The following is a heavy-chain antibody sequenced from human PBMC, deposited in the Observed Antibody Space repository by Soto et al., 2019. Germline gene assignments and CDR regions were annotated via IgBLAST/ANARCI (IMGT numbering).Heavy chain of an antibody. J-gene: IGHJ5*02. CDR1: GDSISSGTHY. D-gene: IGHD6-19*01. V-gene: IGHV4-31*03. Sequence: AWETLSLTCTVAGDSISSGTHYWSWIRQHPGKGLEWVGNIYYSGTTYYNPSLKSRVTISVDTSENQFSLRLSSVTVADTAVYYCARVKVCSGCPNCFDPWGQGTPVTVSS. CDR2: IYYSGTT. CDR3: ARVKVCSGCPNCFDP.